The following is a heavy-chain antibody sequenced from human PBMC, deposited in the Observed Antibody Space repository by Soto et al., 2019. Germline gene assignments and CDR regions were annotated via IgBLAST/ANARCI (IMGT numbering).Heavy chain of an antibody. V-gene: IGHV1-69*01. CDR1: GGTFSSYA. CDR3: ARGGPPILSVDLSPAPFDS. Sequence: QVQLVQSGAEVKKPGSSVKVSCKASGGTFSSYAISWVRQAPGQGLEWMGGIIPIFGTANYAQKFQGRVTITADESTSTAYIELSSLRSEDTAVYYCARGGPPILSVDLSPAPFDSWGQGTLVTVSS. D-gene: IGHD3-16*02. J-gene: IGHJ4*02. CDR2: IIPIFGTA.